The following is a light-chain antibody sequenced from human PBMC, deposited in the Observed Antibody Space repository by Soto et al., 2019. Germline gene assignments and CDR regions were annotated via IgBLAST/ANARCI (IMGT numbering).Light chain of an antibody. Sequence: EIVLTQSPATLSLSPGERATLSCRASQSVSTYLAWYQQKPGQAPRLLIYDASNRATGISARFSGGGSGTDFTLTISSLEPEDFAVYYCQQRSNWITFGQGTRLEIE. CDR1: QSVSTY. CDR2: DAS. J-gene: IGKJ5*01. V-gene: IGKV3-11*01. CDR3: QQRSNWIT.